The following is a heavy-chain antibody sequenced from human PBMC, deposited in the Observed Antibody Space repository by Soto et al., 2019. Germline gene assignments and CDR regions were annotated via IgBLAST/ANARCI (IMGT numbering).Heavy chain of an antibody. CDR1: GGTFGSYA. CDR2: IIPMFGTA. Sequence: QVQLVQSGAEVKKPGSSVKVSCKASGGTFGSYAISWVRQAPGQGLEWMGGIIPMFGTANYAQNFQGRVTITADKSTGTAYMHLNILRSEDTAVYYWASKRGYCGSDCYSKFGENWGQGTLVTVSS. D-gene: IGHD2-21*02. CDR3: ASKRGYCGSDCYSKFGEN. V-gene: IGHV1-69*06. J-gene: IGHJ4*02.